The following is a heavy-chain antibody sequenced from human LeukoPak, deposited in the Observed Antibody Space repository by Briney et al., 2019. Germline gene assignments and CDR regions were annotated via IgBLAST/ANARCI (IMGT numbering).Heavy chain of an antibody. D-gene: IGHD6-13*01. J-gene: IGHJ4*02. CDR1: GYTFTSYG. CDR2: IGAYNGNT. CDR3: ARVYGIAAAGEGAY. V-gene: IGHV1-18*01. Sequence: GASVKVSCKASGYTFTSYGISWVRQAPGQGLEWMGWIGAYNGNTNYAQKLQGRVTMTTDTSTSTAYMELRSLRSDDTAVYYCARVYGIAAAGEGAYWGQGTLVTVSS.